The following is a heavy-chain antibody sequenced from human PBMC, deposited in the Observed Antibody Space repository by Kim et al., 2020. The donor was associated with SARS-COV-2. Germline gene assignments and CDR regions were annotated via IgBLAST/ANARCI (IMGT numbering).Heavy chain of an antibody. CDR2: ISSSGTTI. V-gene: IGHV3-48*02. Sequence: GGSLRLSCAGSGFTFRSYSMNWVRQAPGKGLEWVSYISSSGTTIHYADSVKGRFIISRDNAENSLYLQMDSLRDEDTAVYYCARERINFYGSGTYLFHY. D-gene: IGHD3-10*01. CDR3: ARERINFYGSGTYLFHY. CDR1: GFTFRSYS. J-gene: IGHJ6*01.